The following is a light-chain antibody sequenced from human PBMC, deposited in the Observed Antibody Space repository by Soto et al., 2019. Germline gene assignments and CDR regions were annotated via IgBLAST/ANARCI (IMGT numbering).Light chain of an antibody. CDR3: SSYTSSGTTLVV. CDR2: AVS. J-gene: IGLJ2*01. Sequence: QSLLTQPASVSGSPGQSITISCTGTSSDVGGYNFVSWYQQHPGKAPKLMIYAVSNRPSGVSRRFSGSKSGNTASLTISGLQAEDEADYYCSSYTSSGTTLVVFGGGTKLTVL. CDR1: SSDVGGYNF. V-gene: IGLV2-14*01.